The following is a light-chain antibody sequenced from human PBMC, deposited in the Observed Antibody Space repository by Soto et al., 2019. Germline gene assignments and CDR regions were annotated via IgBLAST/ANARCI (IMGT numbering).Light chain of an antibody. Sequence: DIQMTQSPSSVSASVGDRVTITCRASQGINNWLAWYQQKPGKAPKLLIYGISTLQGGVPSRFSGSESGTDFTLTISSVQPEDSATYYCQQAATFPLTFGGGTKVDIK. CDR2: GIS. CDR1: QGINNW. V-gene: IGKV1-12*01. CDR3: QQAATFPLT. J-gene: IGKJ4*01.